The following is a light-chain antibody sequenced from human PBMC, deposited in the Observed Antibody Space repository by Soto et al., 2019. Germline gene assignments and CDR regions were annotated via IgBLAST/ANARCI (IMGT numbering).Light chain of an antibody. J-gene: IGKJ2*01. CDR3: QQSYSTPPDT. CDR2: TAS. CDR1: QSISSS. V-gene: IGKV1-39*01. Sequence: DLQMTQSPSSLSASVGDRVTITCRASQSISSSLNWYQQKPGKAPKLLIYTASSLQSGVPSRFSGSGSGTDFTLTISNLQPEDFATYYCQQSYSTPPDTFGQGTKLEIK.